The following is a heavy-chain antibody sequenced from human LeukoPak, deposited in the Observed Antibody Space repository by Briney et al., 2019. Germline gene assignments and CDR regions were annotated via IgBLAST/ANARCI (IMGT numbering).Heavy chain of an antibody. V-gene: IGHV3-21*01. CDR1: GFTFNTYS. J-gene: IGHJ4*01. CDR2: ISSHSRDI. Sequence: PGGSLRLSCAASGFTFNTYSMNWLPQAPGKGLEWVSYISSHSRDIYYADSGKGRFTISRDNAKNSLHLQMNSLRAEDTAVYYCARDDRDISSFRFDYWGHGILVTVSS. D-gene: IGHD6-6*01. CDR3: ARDDRDISSFRFDY.